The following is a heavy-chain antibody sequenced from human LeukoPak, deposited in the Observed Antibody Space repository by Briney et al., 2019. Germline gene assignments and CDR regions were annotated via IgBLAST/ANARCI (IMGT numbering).Heavy chain of an antibody. V-gene: IGHV4-4*09. CDR2: IYTSGST. Sequence: SETLSLTCTVSGGSISSYYWSWIRQPPGKGLEWIGYIYTSGSTNYNPSLKSQVTISVDTSKNQFSLKLSSLTAADTAVYYCARLRAQYSSSFWAFDIWGQGTMVTVSA. CDR3: ARLRAQYSSSFWAFDI. CDR1: GGSISSYY. J-gene: IGHJ3*02. D-gene: IGHD6-6*01.